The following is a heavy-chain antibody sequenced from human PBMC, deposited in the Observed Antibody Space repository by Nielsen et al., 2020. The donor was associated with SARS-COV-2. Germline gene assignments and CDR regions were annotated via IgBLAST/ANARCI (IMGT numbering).Heavy chain of an antibody. D-gene: IGHD3-22*01. J-gene: IGHJ4*02. CDR3: ARDNPYYYDSNGYLDY. Sequence: ASVKVSCKASGGTFTSYGISWVRQAPGQGLEWMGWISAYNGNTNYAQKLQGRVTMTTDTSTSTAYMELRSLRSDDTAVYYCARDNPYYYDSNGYLDYWGQGTLVTVSS. V-gene: IGHV1-18*01. CDR2: ISAYNGNT. CDR1: GGTFTSYG.